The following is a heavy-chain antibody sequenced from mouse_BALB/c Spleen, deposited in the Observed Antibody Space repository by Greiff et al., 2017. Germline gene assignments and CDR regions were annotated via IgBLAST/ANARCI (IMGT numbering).Heavy chain of an antibody. CDR1: GDSITSGY. Sequence: VQLKQSGPSLVKPSQTLSLTCSVTGDSITSGYWNWIRKFPGNKLEYMGYISYSGSTYYNPSLKSRISITRDTSKNQYYLQLNSVTTEDTATYYCARYPDHGGAMDYWGQGTSVTVSS. J-gene: IGHJ4*01. CDR3: ARYPDHGGAMDY. CDR2: ISYSGST. V-gene: IGHV3-8*02.